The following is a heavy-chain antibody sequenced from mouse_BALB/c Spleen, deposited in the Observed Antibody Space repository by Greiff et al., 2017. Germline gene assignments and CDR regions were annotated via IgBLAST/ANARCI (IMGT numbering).Heavy chain of an antibody. CDR1: GYTFSSYW. CDR3: ARYLTTVVATDY. V-gene: IGHV1-9*01. J-gene: IGHJ4*01. D-gene: IGHD1-1*01. Sequence: VQLQQSGAELMKPGASVKISCKATGYTFSSYWIEWVKQRPGHGLEWIGEILPGSGSTNYNEKFKGKATFTADTSSNTAYMQLSSLTSEDSAVYYCARYLTTVVATDYWGQGTSVTVSS. CDR2: ILPGSGST.